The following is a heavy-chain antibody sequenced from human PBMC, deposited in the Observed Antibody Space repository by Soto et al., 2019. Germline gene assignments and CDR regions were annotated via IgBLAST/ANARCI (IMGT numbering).Heavy chain of an antibody. CDR2: ISYDGSNK. J-gene: IGHJ4*02. Sequence: QVQLVESGGGVVQPGRSLRLSCAASGFTFSSYGMHWVRQAPGKGLERVAVISYDGSNKYYADSVKGRFTISRDNSKNTLYLQMNSLRAEDTAVYYCAKDFSIAVAGTNMGYYFDYWGQGTLVTVSS. CDR3: AKDFSIAVAGTNMGYYFDY. CDR1: GFTFSSYG. V-gene: IGHV3-30*18. D-gene: IGHD6-19*01.